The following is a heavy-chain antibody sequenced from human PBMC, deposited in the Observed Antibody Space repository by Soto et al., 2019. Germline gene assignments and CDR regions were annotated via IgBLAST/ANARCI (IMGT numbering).Heavy chain of an antibody. CDR1: GGTFSSYT. D-gene: IGHD5-12*01. CDR2: IIPILGIA. V-gene: IGHV1-69*02. Sequence: QVQLVQSGAEVKKPGSSVKVSCKASGGTFSSYTISWVRQAPGQGLEWMGRIIPILGIANYAQKFQGRVTITADKSTSTAYMELSSLRSEDTAVYYCARCLGGYDSRDWYFDLWGRGTLVTVSS. J-gene: IGHJ2*01. CDR3: ARCLGGYDSRDWYFDL.